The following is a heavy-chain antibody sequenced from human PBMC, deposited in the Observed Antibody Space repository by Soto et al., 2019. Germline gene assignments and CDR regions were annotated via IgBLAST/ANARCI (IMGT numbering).Heavy chain of an antibody. V-gene: IGHV1-3*01. CDR3: ARGDLAAAGQLDY. J-gene: IGHJ4*02. D-gene: IGHD6-13*01. CDR1: GYTFTDYI. Sequence: QVQLVQSGAEVKKPGASVKVSCLASGYTFTDYIIHWVRQAPGQRLEWMGWINAGNGYTKYSQTFQGSVTITRDTPASAAYMELSSLRSEDTAVYFCARGDLAAAGQLDYWGQGTLVTVSS. CDR2: INAGNGYT.